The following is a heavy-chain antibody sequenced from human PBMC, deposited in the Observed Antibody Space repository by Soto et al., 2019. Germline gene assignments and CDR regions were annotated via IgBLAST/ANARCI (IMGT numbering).Heavy chain of an antibody. Sequence: GGSLRLSCAASGFTFSSYAMSWVRQAPGKGLEWVSAISGSGGSTYYADSVKGRFTISRDNSKNKLDLQMNSLRAEDTAVYYCAKTRGSSGGDYFDYWGQGTLVTVSS. CDR2: ISGSGGST. D-gene: IGHD6-19*01. J-gene: IGHJ4*02. CDR1: GFTFSSYA. V-gene: IGHV3-23*01. CDR3: AKTRGSSGGDYFDY.